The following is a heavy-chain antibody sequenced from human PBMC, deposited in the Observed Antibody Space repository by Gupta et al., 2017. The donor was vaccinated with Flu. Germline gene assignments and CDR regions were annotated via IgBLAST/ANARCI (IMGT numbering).Heavy chain of an antibody. V-gene: IGHV3-48*03. J-gene: IGHJ4*02. CDR2: MRSNGSAT. D-gene: IGHD1-1*01. Sequence: RQCPGVRLVLISYMRSNGSATYYAESVSGRVTISRDNAKNSRDLQMHSLRVKDTAIYYCARGWKPLGAHFDSWRQGALVTVSS. CDR3: ARGWKPLGAHFDS.